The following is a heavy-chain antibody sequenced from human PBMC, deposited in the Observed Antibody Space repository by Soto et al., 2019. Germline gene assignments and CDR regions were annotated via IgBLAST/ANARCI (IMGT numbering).Heavy chain of an antibody. D-gene: IGHD3-9*01. V-gene: IGHV4-59*01. CDR2: IYYSGST. Sequence: SETLSLTCTVSGGSISSYYWSWIRQPPGKGLEWIGYIYYSGSTNYNPSLKSRVTISVDTSKNQFSLKLSSVTAADTAVYYCASQPHYDILTGYYNDYWGQGTLVTVSS. CDR1: GGSISSYY. CDR3: ASQPHYDILTGYYNDY. J-gene: IGHJ4*02.